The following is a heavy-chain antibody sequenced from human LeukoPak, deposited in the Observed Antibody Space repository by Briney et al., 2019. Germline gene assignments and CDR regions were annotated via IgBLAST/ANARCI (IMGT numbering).Heavy chain of an antibody. Sequence: KPSETLSLTCAVYGGSFTGYYWSWIRQDPGKGLEWIGEINYSGSTNYNPALESRVTISVDTSKNQFSLKLGSVTAADTGVYYCAREACSGGDCTNIDHWGRGTLVTVSS. J-gene: IGHJ4*02. CDR2: INYSGST. D-gene: IGHD2-21*02. V-gene: IGHV4-34*01. CDR3: AREACSGGDCTNIDH. CDR1: GGSFTGYY.